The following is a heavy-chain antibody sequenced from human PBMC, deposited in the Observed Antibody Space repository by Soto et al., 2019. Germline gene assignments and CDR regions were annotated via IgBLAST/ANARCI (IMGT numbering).Heavy chain of an antibody. CDR2: LDGAGGST. D-gene: IGHD3-10*01. J-gene: IGHJ6*03. Sequence: GGSLRLSCLASGFTFSDFAMTWVRHVPGRGLEWVASLDGAGGSTYYAESVRGRFSISRDNSQNTLFLQMKRLTVDDTAIYYCAAPRDEYGSGVSWFTYGMDIWGKGTTVTVSS. V-gene: IGHV3-23*01. CDR3: AAPRDEYGSGVSWFTYGMDI. CDR1: GFTFSDFA.